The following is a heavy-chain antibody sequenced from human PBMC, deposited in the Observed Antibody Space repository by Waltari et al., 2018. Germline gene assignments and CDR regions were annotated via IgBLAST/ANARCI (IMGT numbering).Heavy chain of an antibody. CDR1: GFTFGSYW. CDR3: ARSISGSTRDYYYGLDV. CDR2: IKSDGSST. J-gene: IGHJ6*02. D-gene: IGHD1-26*01. V-gene: IGHV3-74*01. Sequence: EVQLVESGGGLVQPGGSRRLSCAASGFTFGSYWMHWVRQAPGKGLVWVSRIKSDGSSTSYADSVKGRFTISRDNAKNTLYLQMNSLRVEDTAVYYCARSISGSTRDYYYGLDVWGQGTTVTVSS.